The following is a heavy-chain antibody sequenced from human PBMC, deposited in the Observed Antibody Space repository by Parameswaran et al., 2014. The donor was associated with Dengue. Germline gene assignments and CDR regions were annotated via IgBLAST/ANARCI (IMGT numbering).Heavy chain of an antibody. Sequence: WVRQAPGQGLEWMGWISAYNGNTNYAQKLQGRVTMTTDTSTSTAYMELRSLRSDDTAVYYCARDVDIVATISSAADDVWGQGTTVTVSS. J-gene: IGHJ6*02. CDR3: ARDVDIVATISSAADDV. V-gene: IGHV1-18*01. D-gene: IGHD5-12*01. CDR2: ISAYNGNT.